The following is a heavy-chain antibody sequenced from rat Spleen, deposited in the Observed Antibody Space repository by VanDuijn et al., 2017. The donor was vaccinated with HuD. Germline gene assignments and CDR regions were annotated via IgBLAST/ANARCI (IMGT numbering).Heavy chain of an antibody. V-gene: IGHV5-22*01. CDR3: AKDRDGGFAFDY. Sequence: EVQLVESGGGLVQPGRSLKLSCAASGFTFSDYFMAWVRQAPKKGLEWVASISYEGVSTFYGDSVKGRFTISRDNAKDTLYLQLNSLRSEDTATYYCAKDRDGGFAFDYWGQGVMVTVSS. J-gene: IGHJ2*01. CDR1: GFTFSDYF. CDR2: ISYEGVST. D-gene: IGHD1-11*01.